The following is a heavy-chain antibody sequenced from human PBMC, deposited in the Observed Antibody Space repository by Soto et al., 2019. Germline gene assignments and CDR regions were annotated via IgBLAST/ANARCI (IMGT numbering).Heavy chain of an antibody. J-gene: IGHJ4*02. V-gene: IGHV1-69*01. CDR1: GGTFSSYA. CDR2: IIPIFGTA. D-gene: IGHD3-3*01. Sequence: QVQLVQSGAEVKKPGSSVKVSCKASGGTFSSYAISWVRQAPGQGLEWMGGIIPIFGTANYAQKFQGRVTITADESTSTAYMELSSLRSEDTAXXXXXXNGHQEWLLPNDYWGQGTLVTVSS. CDR3: XXNGHQEWLLPNDY.